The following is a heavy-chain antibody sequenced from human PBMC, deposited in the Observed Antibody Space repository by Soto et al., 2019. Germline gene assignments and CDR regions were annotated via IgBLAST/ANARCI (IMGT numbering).Heavy chain of an antibody. CDR3: ARGPYYYDSSGYYSDFDY. V-gene: IGHV4-34*01. J-gene: IGHJ4*02. CDR1: GGSFSGYY. CDR2: INHSGST. Sequence: QVQLQQWGAGLLKPSETLSLTCAVYGGSFSGYYWSWIRQPPGKGLEWIGEINHSGSTNYNPSLKNRVTLSLDTSKNQFSLKLRSVTAADTAVYYCARGPYYYDSSGYYSDFDYWGQGTLVTVSS. D-gene: IGHD3-22*01.